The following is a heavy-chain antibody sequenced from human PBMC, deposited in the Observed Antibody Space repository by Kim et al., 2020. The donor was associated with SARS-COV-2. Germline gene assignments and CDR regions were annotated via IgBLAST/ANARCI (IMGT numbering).Heavy chain of an antibody. V-gene: IGHV1-3*01. J-gene: IGHJ5*02. CDR2: NNGGNGNT. CDR3: AREGSCSYNWLDP. CDR1: GYTFDTYA. D-gene: IGHD2-15*01. Sequence: ASVKVSCKASGYTFDTYALYWVRQAPGQRFEWMGGNNGGNGNTRYSQNFQGRVTITRDTSATTAYMELSSLTSKYTAVYYFAREGSCSYNWLDPSGQGTL.